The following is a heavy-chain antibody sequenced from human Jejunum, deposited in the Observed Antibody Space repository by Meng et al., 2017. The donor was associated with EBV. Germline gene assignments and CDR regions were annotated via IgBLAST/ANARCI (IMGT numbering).Heavy chain of an antibody. V-gene: IGHV4-30-4*01. Sequence: VHLPEPGPGLVKPSQTLSLTCAVSGDTLFNGGHYWTWIRQPPGKGLEWIGYIFYTGNTYYNPSLKSRVTISLDISKNQFSLNLTSVTAADTAVYYCARDTNGDYGWVDPWGQGTLVTVSS. D-gene: IGHD4-17*01. J-gene: IGHJ5*02. CDR1: GDTLFNGGHY. CDR3: ARDTNGDYGWVDP. CDR2: IFYTGNT.